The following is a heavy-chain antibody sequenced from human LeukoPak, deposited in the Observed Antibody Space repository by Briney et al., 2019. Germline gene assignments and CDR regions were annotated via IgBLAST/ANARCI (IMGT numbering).Heavy chain of an antibody. V-gene: IGHV1-8*03. D-gene: IGHD3-16*01. CDR2: MNPNSGDT. CDR1: GYTFTSYD. J-gene: IGHJ4*02. CDR3: AREWGDY. Sequence: GESLKISCKASGYTFTSYDINWVRQATGQGLEWMGWMNPNSGDTGYAQKFQGRVTITRNTSISTAYMEVSSLRSEDTAVYYCAREWGDYWGQGTLVTVSS.